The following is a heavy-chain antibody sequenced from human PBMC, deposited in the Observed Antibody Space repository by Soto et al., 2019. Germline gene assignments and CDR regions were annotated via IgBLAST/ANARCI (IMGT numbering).Heavy chain of an antibody. CDR2: MNPNSGNT. Sequence: ASVKVSCKXSGYTVTSYDINWVRQATGQGLEWMGWMNPNSGNTGYAQKFQGRVTMTRNTSISTAYMELSSLRSEDTAVYYCARGGGYYDSSGYYSHFDYWGQGTLVTVSS. CDR1: GYTVTSYD. V-gene: IGHV1-8*01. CDR3: ARGGGYYDSSGYYSHFDY. D-gene: IGHD3-22*01. J-gene: IGHJ4*02.